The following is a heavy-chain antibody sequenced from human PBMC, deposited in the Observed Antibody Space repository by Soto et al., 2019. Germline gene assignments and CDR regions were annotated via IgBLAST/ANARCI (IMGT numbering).Heavy chain of an antibody. Sequence: QVQLQQWGAGLLKPSETLSLTCFVYGGSFSGYYWCWIRQPPGKGLVRIGAINRSAGTNDHPSLKSRVPIAVDKTKHQFSLKLSSVTAADTAVYYCARTYSSSWSPFDYWGQGTLVTVSS. CDR3: ARTYSSSWSPFDY. J-gene: IGHJ4*02. CDR2: INRSAGT. V-gene: IGHV4-34*01. CDR1: GGSFSGYY. D-gene: IGHD6-13*01.